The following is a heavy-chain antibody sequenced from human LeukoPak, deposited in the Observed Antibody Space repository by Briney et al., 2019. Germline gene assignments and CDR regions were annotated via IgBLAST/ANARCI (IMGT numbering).Heavy chain of an antibody. D-gene: IGHD6-19*01. CDR2: ISYDGSNK. CDR1: GFTLSSYG. Sequence: PGGSLRLSCAASGFTLSSYGMHWVHQAPGKGLEWVAVISYDGSNKYYADSVKGRFTISRDNSKNTLYLQMNSLRAEDTAVYYCARESSGWYTYYYYYGMDVWGQGTTVTVSS. CDR3: ARESSGWYTYYYYYGMDV. V-gene: IGHV3-30*19. J-gene: IGHJ6*02.